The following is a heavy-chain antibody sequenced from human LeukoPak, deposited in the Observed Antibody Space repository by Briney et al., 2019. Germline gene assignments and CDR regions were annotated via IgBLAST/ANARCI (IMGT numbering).Heavy chain of an antibody. V-gene: IGHV4-39*01. D-gene: IGHD3-9*01. CDR3: ARRRDVLRYFDWLLSKDDAFDI. CDR2: IYYSGST. Sequence: SETLSLTCTVSGGSISSSSYYWGRIRQPPGKGLEWIRSIYYSGSTYYNPSLKSRVTISVDTSKNQFSLKLSSVTAADTAVYYCARRRDVLRYFDWLLSKDDAFDIWGQGTMVTVSS. J-gene: IGHJ3*02. CDR1: GGSISSSSYY.